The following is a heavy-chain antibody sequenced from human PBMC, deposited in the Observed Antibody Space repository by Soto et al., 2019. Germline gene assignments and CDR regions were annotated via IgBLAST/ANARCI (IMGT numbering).Heavy chain of an antibody. Sequence: QVQLVQSGAEVKRPGASVKVSCKASGYTFRNYDVAWVRPAPGTGLEWMGRISISKGKTYSQESLQGRVTMTMDTGTATAYMEVRSLRSDAAAVYYCARKGYIGNFGLDVWGQGTTVTVSS. D-gene: IGHD5-12*01. V-gene: IGHV1-18*01. CDR1: GYTFRNYD. CDR3: ARKGYIGNFGLDV. CDR2: ISISKGKT. J-gene: IGHJ6*02.